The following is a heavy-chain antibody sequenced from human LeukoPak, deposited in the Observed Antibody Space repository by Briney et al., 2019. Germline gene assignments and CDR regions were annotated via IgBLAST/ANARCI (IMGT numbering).Heavy chain of an antibody. CDR1: GGSISSYY. D-gene: IGHD3-22*01. V-gene: IGHV4-59*01. J-gene: IGHJ6*03. CDR3: ARSSEGRYYYDSSGFSYYYYYMDV. Sequence: PSETLSLTCTVSGGSISSYYWSWVRQPPGKGLEWIGYIYYSGSTYYNPSLRSRVTISVDTSKNQFSLKLSSVTAADTAVYYCARSSEGRYYYDSSGFSYYYYYMDVWGKGTTVTISS. CDR2: IYYSGST.